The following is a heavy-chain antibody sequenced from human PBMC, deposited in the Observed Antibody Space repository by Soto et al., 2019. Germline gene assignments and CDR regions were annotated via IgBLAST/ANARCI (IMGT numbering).Heavy chain of an antibody. CDR3: ARGDVGALDL. CDR1: DFTFGYSW. D-gene: IGHD1-26*01. J-gene: IGHJ3*01. CDR2: LHSDGSST. Sequence: EVQLVESGGGVVQPGGSLRLSCVASDFTFGYSWMHCVRQVPGKGLVWVSRLHSDGSSTTYADSVKGRFTISRDTAKNMLYLQMASLRVEDTAVYYCARGDVGALDLWGQGTMVTVSS. V-gene: IGHV3-74*03.